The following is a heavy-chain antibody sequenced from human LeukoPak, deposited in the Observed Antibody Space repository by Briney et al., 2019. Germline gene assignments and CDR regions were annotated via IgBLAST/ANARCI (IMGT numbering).Heavy chain of an antibody. J-gene: IGHJ3*02. D-gene: IGHD3-10*01. V-gene: IGHV1-69*04. Sequence: ASVKVSCKASGGTFSGYAISWVRQAPGQGLEWMGRIIPILGIANYAQKFQGRVTITADKSTSTAYMELSSLRSEDTAVYYCTTTMVRGVIITDHDAFDIWGQGTMVTVFS. CDR2: IIPILGIA. CDR3: TTTMVRGVIITDHDAFDI. CDR1: GGTFSGYA.